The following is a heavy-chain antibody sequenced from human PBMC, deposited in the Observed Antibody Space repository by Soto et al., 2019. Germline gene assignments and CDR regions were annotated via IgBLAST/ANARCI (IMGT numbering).Heavy chain of an antibody. Sequence: PSETLSLTCTVSGGSISRSPNYWTWIRQPPGKGLEWIGSIYYSGDTYHNPSLKSRVTISVDTSKNQFSLKLSYVTAADTAVYHCAIMGDNWFDPWGQGTLVTVSS. V-gene: IGHV4-39*01. D-gene: IGHD2-8*01. CDR2: IYYSGDT. CDR1: GGSISRSPNY. J-gene: IGHJ5*02. CDR3: AIMGDNWFDP.